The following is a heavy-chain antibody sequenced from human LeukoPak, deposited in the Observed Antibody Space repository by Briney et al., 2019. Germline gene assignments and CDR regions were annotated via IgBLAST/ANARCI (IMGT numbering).Heavy chain of an antibody. J-gene: IGHJ4*02. CDR2: FHNSGTS. CDR3: ARILRGVIVTSFDY. CDR1: DDSISDYY. Sequence: SETLSLTCTVSDDSISDYYRGWIRQPPGKGLEWIGYFHNSGTSTYNPSLKSRVTISLDTSKNQFSLKLRPVTAADTAVYYCARILRGVIVTSFDYWGQGILVTVSS. V-gene: IGHV4-59*08. D-gene: IGHD3-10*01.